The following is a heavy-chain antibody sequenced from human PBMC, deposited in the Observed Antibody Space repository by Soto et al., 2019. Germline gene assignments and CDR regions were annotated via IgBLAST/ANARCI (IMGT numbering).Heavy chain of an antibody. CDR2: ISAYNGNT. Sequence: QVQLVQSGAEVKKPGASVKVSCKASGYTFTSYGISWVRQAPGQGLEWMGWISAYNGNTNYAQKLQGRVTMTTDTSTSTAYMELRSLRSDDTAVYYCARVVGLRYFDWLLSGVGPYYYGMDVWGQGTTVTVSS. CDR1: GYTFTSYG. D-gene: IGHD3-9*01. J-gene: IGHJ6*02. CDR3: ARVVGLRYFDWLLSGVGPYYYGMDV. V-gene: IGHV1-18*04.